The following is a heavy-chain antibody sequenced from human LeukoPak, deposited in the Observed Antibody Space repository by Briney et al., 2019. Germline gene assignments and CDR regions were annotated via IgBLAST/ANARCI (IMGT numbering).Heavy chain of an antibody. CDR1: GGSISSSSYY. Sequence: NTSETLSLTCTVSGGSISSSSYYWGWIRQPPGKGLEWIGSIYYSGSTYYNPSLKSRVTISVDTSKNQFSLKLSSVTAADTAVYYCARGRGEGRGISMVRGVRAPSYNWFDPWGHGTLVIVSS. J-gene: IGHJ5*02. CDR2: IYYSGST. D-gene: IGHD3-10*01. V-gene: IGHV4-39*07. CDR3: ARGRGEGRGISMVRGVRAPSYNWFDP.